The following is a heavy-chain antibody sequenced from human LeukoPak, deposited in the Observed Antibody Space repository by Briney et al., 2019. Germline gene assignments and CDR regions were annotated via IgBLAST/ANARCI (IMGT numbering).Heavy chain of an antibody. CDR3: AKWAGSGEQTKRYFGPFDF. Sequence: GGSLRLSCAASGFTFSNWAITWVRQAPGLGLDWVSSISGDGGGTYYADSVKGRFTVSRDNSKNTLYLEINSLRVEDTAVYYCAKWAGSGEQTKRYFGPFDFWGQGTLVTVSS. CDR1: GFTFSNWA. D-gene: IGHD1/OR15-1a*01. CDR2: ISGDGGGT. V-gene: IGHV3-23*01. J-gene: IGHJ4*02.